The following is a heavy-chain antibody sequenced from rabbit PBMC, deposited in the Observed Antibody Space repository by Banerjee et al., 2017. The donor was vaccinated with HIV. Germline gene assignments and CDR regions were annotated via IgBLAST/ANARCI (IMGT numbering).Heavy chain of an antibody. CDR2: INAVPGKA. D-gene: IGHD8-1*01. CDR1: GFSFSNKTV. J-gene: IGHJ4*01. CDR3: ARDAGRGDYIDGVFNL. V-gene: IGHV1S45*01. Sequence: QEHLGESGGGLVSPEGSLKLSCTASGFSFSNKTVMCGARQAPGKGLQWIACINAVPGKAVYATWAKGRFTFSKTSSTTVTLQMTSLTVADTATYFCARDAGRGDYIDGVFNLWGPGTLVTVS.